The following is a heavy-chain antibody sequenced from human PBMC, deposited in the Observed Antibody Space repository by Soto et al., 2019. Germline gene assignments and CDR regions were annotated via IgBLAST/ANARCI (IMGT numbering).Heavy chain of an antibody. Sequence: PSETLSLTCTVSGGSISSGGYYWSWIRQHPGKGLEWIGYIYYSGSTYYNPSLKSRVTISVDTSKNQFSLKLSSVTAADTAVYYCARGPPSFITGKADFDYWGQGTLVTVSS. J-gene: IGHJ4*02. CDR1: GGSISSGGYY. CDR2: IYYSGST. D-gene: IGHD1-20*01. V-gene: IGHV4-31*03. CDR3: ARGPPSFITGKADFDY.